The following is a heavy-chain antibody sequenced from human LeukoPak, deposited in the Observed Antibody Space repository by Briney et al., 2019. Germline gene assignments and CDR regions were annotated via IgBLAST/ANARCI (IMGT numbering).Heavy chain of an antibody. CDR2: IYTSGST. CDR1: GGSISSYY. J-gene: IGHJ3*02. Sequence: SETLSLTCTVSGGSISSYYWSWIRQPAGKGLEWIGRIYTSGSTNYNPSLKSRVTMSVDTSKNQFSLKLSSVTAADTAVYYCARVGSGYDSSGYYYAVDAFDIWGQGTMVTVS. CDR3: ARVGSGYDSSGYYYAVDAFDI. D-gene: IGHD3-22*01. V-gene: IGHV4-4*07.